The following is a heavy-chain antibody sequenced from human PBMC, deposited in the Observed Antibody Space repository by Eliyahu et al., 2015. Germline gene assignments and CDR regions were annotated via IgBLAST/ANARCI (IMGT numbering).Heavy chain of an antibody. CDR2: IYPGDSDT. Sequence: EVQLVQSGAEVKKPGESLKIXXXXSXYXFTXYWIGWVRQMPGKGLEWMGIIYPGDSDTRYSPSFQGQVTISADKSISTAYLQWSSLKASDTAMYYCARLAWEWLPSDYWGQGTLVTVSS. CDR1: XYXFTXYW. D-gene: IGHD6-19*01. V-gene: IGHV5-51*01. J-gene: IGHJ4*02. CDR3: ARLAWEWLPSDY.